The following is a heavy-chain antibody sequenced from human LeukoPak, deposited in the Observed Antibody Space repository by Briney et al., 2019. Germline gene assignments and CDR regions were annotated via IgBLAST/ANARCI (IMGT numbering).Heavy chain of an antibody. J-gene: IGHJ4*02. CDR1: GYTFTSYG. CDR2: ISAYNGNT. V-gene: IGHV1-18*01. CDR3: ARAGLGSSWHYFDY. D-gene: IGHD6-13*01. Sequence: GASVKVSCKASGYTFTSYGISWVRQAPGQGLEWMGWISAYNGNTNYAQKLQGRVTMTTDTTTSTAYMELRSLRSDDTAVYYCARAGLGSSWHYFDYWGQGTLVTVSS.